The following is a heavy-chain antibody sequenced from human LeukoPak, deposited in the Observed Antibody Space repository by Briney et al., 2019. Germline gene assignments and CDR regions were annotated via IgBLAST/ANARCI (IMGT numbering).Heavy chain of an antibody. CDR3: ARDSAINYYDSSGYYYEHAFDI. J-gene: IGHJ3*02. V-gene: IGHV3-53*01. Sequence: GRSLRLSCAASGFTVSSNYMSWVRQAPGKGLEWVSVIYSGGSTYYADSVKGRFTISRDNSKNTLYLQMNSLRAEDTAVYYCARDSAINYYDSSGYYYEHAFDIWGQGTMVTVSS. CDR2: IYSGGST. D-gene: IGHD3-22*01. CDR1: GFTVSSNY.